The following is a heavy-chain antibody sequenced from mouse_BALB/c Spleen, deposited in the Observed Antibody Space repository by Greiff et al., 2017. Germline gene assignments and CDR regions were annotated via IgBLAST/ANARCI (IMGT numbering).Heavy chain of an antibody. CDR1: GFTFSSFG. J-gene: IGHJ4*01. Sequence: DVKLVESGGGLVQPGGSRKLSCAASGFTFSSFGMHWVRQAPEKGLEWVAYISSGSSTIYYADTVKGRFTISRDNPKNTLFLQMTSLRSEDTAMYYCARGLLRPYYAMDYWGQGTSVTVSS. CDR2: ISSGSSTI. D-gene: IGHD1-2*01. CDR3: ARGLLRPYYAMDY. V-gene: IGHV5-17*02.